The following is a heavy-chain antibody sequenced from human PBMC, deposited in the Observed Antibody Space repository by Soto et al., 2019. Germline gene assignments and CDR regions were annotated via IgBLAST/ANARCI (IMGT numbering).Heavy chain of an antibody. Sequence: SETLSLTCTVSGGSISSYYGSWIRQPPGEGLEWIGYIYYSGSTNYNPSLKSRVTISVDTSKNQFSLKLSSVTAAGTAVYYCARRSPLLSAFDIWGQGTMVTVSS. CDR1: GGSISSYY. J-gene: IGHJ3*02. CDR3: ARRSPLLSAFDI. CDR2: IYYSGST. D-gene: IGHD2-8*02. V-gene: IGHV4-59*01.